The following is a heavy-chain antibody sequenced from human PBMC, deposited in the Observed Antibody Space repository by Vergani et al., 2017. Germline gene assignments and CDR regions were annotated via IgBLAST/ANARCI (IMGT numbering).Heavy chain of an antibody. J-gene: IGHJ4*02. CDR1: GFTFSSYA. V-gene: IGHV3-48*01. CDR3: ARVKWLVWPAFDY. CDR2: ISSSSSTI. Sequence: EVQLLESGGGLVQPGGSLRLSCAASGFTFSSYAMSWVRQAPGKGLEWVSYISSSSSTIYYADSVKGRFTISRDNAKNSLYLQMNSLRAEDTAVYYCARVKWLVWPAFDYWGQGTLVTVSS. D-gene: IGHD6-19*01.